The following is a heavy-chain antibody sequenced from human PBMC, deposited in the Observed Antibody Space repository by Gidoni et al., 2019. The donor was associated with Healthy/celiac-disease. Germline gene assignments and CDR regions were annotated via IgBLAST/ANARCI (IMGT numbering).Heavy chain of an antibody. V-gene: IGHV4-34*01. Sequence: QVQLHQCGAGLLKPSDTLSLPCAVYGGSFSGYYWRWIRQPPGKGLEGIGEINPSGGTNYNTSLKRRVTISVDTSKNQFSLKLRYVTAADTAVYYCARAGSWERGALDIWGQGTMVTVSS. CDR3: ARAGSWERGALDI. CDR1: GGSFSGYY. CDR2: INPSGGT. J-gene: IGHJ3*02. D-gene: IGHD1-26*01.